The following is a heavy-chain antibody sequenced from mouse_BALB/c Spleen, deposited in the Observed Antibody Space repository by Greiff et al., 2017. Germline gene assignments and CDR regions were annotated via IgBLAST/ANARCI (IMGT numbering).Heavy chain of an antibody. CDR2: ISSGGSYT. CDR1: GFAFSSYT. Sequence: EVMLVESGGGLVKPGGSLKLSCAASGFAFSSYTMSWVRQTPEKRLEWVATISSGGSYTYYPDSVKGRFTISRDNAKNTLYLQMSSLKSEDTAMYYCTRGLALDYWGQGTTLTVSS. CDR3: TRGLALDY. V-gene: IGHV5-6-4*01. J-gene: IGHJ2*01.